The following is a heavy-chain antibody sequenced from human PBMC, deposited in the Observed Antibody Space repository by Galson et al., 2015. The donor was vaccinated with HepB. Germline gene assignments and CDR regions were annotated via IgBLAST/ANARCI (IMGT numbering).Heavy chain of an antibody. J-gene: IGHJ4*02. CDR1: GFSFSSYA. CDR2: ISSNGGST. V-gene: IGHV3-64D*06. Sequence: SLRLSCAASGFSFSSYAMHWVRQAPGKGLEYVSAISSNGGSTYYADSVKGRFTISRDNSKNTLYLQMSSLRAEDTAVYYCVLDFIAAAGDYWGQGTPVTVSS. D-gene: IGHD6-13*01. CDR3: VLDFIAAAGDY.